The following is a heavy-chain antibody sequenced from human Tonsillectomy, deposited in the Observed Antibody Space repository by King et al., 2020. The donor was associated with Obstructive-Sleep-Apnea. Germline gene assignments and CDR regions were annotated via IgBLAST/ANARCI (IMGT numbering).Heavy chain of an antibody. CDR2: VSYDGSNK. V-gene: IGHV3-30*04. D-gene: IGHD4-11*01. Sequence: VQLVESGGGVVQPGRSLRLSCAASGFIFSTYAMHWVRQAPGKGLEWVAVVSYDGSNKYYADSVKGRFTISRDNSKNTLYLQMNSLRAEDTAVYYCARGWQGDYIADYWGQGTLVTVSS. CDR3: ARGWQGDYIADY. J-gene: IGHJ4*02. CDR1: GFIFSTYA.